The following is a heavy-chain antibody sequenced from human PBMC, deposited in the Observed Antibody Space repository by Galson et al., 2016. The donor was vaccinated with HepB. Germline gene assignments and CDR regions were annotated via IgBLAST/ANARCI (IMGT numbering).Heavy chain of an antibody. D-gene: IGHD5-12*01. Sequence: SVKVSCKASGYTFTGHYMHWVRQAPGQGLEWMGWINPNSGGTNYAQKFQGRVTMTRDTSISTAYMELSSLRSNDTAVYYCARDRLGGYDYHWGQGTLVTVSS. J-gene: IGHJ5*02. CDR1: GYTFTGHY. V-gene: IGHV1-2*02. CDR3: ARDRLGGYDYH. CDR2: INPNSGGT.